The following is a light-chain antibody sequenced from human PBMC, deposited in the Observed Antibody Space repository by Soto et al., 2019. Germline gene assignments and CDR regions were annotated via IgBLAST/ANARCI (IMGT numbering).Light chain of an antibody. CDR3: QQYDELPLS. CDR2: HAS. V-gene: IGKV1-33*01. J-gene: IGKJ4*01. CDR1: QDITNY. Sequence: DIQMTQSPSSLSASVGDRVTITCQASQDITNYFNWYQQKPGKAPNLLIYHASSLQTGVPLRFSGSGSGTHFTFTISSLQPEDIVTYYCQQYDELPLSFGGGTKVEIK.